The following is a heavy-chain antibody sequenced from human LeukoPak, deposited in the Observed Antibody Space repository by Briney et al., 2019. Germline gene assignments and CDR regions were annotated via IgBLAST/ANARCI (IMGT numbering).Heavy chain of an antibody. CDR2: IYYSGST. CDR3: ARLGSSAPLYYFDY. V-gene: IGHV4-59*04. J-gene: IGHJ4*02. CDR1: GGSISSYS. Sequence: PSETLSLTCTVSGGSISSYSWSWIRQPPGKGLEWIGNIYYSGSTYYNPSLKSRVTISADTSKNQFSLKLSSVTAADSAMYYCARLGSSAPLYYFDYWGQGTLVTVSS. D-gene: IGHD6-19*01.